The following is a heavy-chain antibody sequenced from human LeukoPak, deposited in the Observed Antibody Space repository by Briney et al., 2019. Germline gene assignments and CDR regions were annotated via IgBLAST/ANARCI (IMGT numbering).Heavy chain of an antibody. CDR2: IFYSGST. CDR1: GGSISSYY. Sequence: PSETLSLTCTVSGGSISSYYWSWIRQPPGKGLEWIGYIFYSGSTNYNPSLKSRVTISVDTSKNQFSPNLSSVTAADTAVYYCARDLATRRGYCSGGSCPPGWFDPWGQGTLVTVSS. CDR3: ARDLATRRGYCSGGSCPPGWFDP. J-gene: IGHJ5*02. V-gene: IGHV4-59*01. D-gene: IGHD2-15*01.